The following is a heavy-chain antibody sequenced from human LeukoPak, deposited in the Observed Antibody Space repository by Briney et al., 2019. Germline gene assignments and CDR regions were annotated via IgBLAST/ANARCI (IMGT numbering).Heavy chain of an antibody. J-gene: IGHJ3*02. D-gene: IGHD1-26*01. Sequence: GGSLRLSCAASGFTFSSYWMSWVRQAPGKGLEWVANIKQDGSEKYYVDSVKGRFTISRDNAKNSLYLQMNSLRAEDTAVYYCAREQRVGACTWNAFDIWGQGTMVTVSS. V-gene: IGHV3-7*01. CDR3: AREQRVGACTWNAFDI. CDR2: IKQDGSEK. CDR1: GFTFSSYW.